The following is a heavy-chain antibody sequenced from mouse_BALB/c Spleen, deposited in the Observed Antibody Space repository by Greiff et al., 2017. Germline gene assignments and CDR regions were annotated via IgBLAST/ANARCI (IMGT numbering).Heavy chain of an antibody. V-gene: IGHV1-4*01. CDR3: ARRITTVVASYYYAMDY. D-gene: IGHD1-1*01. Sequence: VQLQQSGAELSRPGASVKMSCKASGYTFTSYTMHWVKQRPGQGLEWIGYINPSSGYTNYNQKFKDKATLTADKSSSTAYMQLSSLTSEDSAVYYCARRITTVVASYYYAMDYWGQGTSVTAAS. J-gene: IGHJ4*01. CDR1: GYTFTSYT. CDR2: INPSSGYT.